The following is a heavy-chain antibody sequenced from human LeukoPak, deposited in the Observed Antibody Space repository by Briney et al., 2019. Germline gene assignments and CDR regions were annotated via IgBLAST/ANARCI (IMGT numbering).Heavy chain of an antibody. V-gene: IGHV3-23*01. CDR3: AKDGAKSSGWYDY. D-gene: IGHD6-19*01. CDR1: GFTFSSYA. Sequence: GGSLRLSCAASGFTFSSYAMSWVRQAPGKGREWVSAISGSGGSTYYADSVKGRFTISSDNSKNTLYLQMNSLRAEDTAVYYCAKDGAKSSGWYDYWGQGTLVTVSS. J-gene: IGHJ4*02. CDR2: ISGSGGST.